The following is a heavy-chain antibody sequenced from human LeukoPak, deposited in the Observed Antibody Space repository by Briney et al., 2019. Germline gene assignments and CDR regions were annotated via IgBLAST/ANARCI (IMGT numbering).Heavy chain of an antibody. D-gene: IGHD4/OR15-4a*01. CDR1: GFTFSRYW. Sequence: GGSLRFSCAASGFTFSRYWMSWVPQAPGKGLEWVASINKDESAKYYVDSVKGRFTISRDNTKNSLFLQMNSPRDEDTAVYYCARRAGAYSHPYDYWGQGTLVTVSS. CDR2: INKDESAK. CDR3: ARRAGAYSHPYDY. J-gene: IGHJ4*02. V-gene: IGHV3-7*03.